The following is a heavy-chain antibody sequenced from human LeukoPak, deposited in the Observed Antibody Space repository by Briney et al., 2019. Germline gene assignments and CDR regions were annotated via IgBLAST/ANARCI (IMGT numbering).Heavy chain of an antibody. J-gene: IGHJ3*02. CDR3: ASLGVPTSALDI. D-gene: IGHD2-2*01. Sequence: GGSLRLSCAASGFTFSSYSMNWVRQAPGKGLEWVSSISSSSSYIYYADSVKGRFTISRDNAKNSLYLQMNSLRAEDTAVYYCASLGVPTSALDIWGQGTMVTVSS. CDR2: ISSSSSYI. V-gene: IGHV3-21*01. CDR1: GFTFSSYS.